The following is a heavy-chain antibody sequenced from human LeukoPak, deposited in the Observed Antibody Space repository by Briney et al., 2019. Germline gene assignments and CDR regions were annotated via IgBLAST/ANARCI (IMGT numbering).Heavy chain of an antibody. D-gene: IGHD6-13*01. V-gene: IGHV3-23*01. J-gene: IGHJ4*02. Sequence: GGSLRLSCAASGFTFSSYAMSWVRQAPGRGLEWVSAISGSGGSTYYADSVKGRFTISRDNSKNTLYLQMNSLRAEDTAVYHCAKALDSSSSPFDYWGQGTLVTVSS. CDR1: GFTFSSYA. CDR2: ISGSGGST. CDR3: AKALDSSSSPFDY.